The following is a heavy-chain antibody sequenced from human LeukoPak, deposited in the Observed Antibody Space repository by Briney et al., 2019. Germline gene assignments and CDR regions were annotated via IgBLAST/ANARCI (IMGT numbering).Heavy chain of an antibody. V-gene: IGHV4-4*07. CDR1: GGSISSYY. Sequence: SETLSLTCTVSGGSISSYYWSWIRQPAGKGLEWIGRIYTSGSTNYNPSLKSRVTMSVDTSKNQFSLKLSSVTAADTAVYYRASSPPGYSSSSGFDYWGQGTLVTVSS. D-gene: IGHD6-13*01. J-gene: IGHJ4*02. CDR3: ASSPPGYSSSSGFDY. CDR2: IYTSGST.